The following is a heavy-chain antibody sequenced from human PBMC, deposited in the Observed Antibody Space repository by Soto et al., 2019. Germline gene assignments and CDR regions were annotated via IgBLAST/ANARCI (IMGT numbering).Heavy chain of an antibody. D-gene: IGHD6-19*01. CDR2: IWYDGSNK. CDR3: AREGKSSDSYYYYGMDV. J-gene: IGHJ6*02. CDR1: GFTFSSYG. V-gene: IGHV3-33*01. Sequence: VGSLRLSCAASGFTFSSYGMHWVRQAPGKGLEWVAVIWYDGSNKYYADSVKGRFTISRDNSKNALYLQMNSLRAEDTAVYYCAREGKSSDSYYYYGMDVWGQGTTVTVAS.